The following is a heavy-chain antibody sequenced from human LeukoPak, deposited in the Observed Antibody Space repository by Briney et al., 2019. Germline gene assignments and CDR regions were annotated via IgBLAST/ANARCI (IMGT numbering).Heavy chain of an antibody. D-gene: IGHD2-15*01. J-gene: IGHJ3*02. Sequence: SETLSLTCTVSGGSISSYYWSWIRQPPGKGLEWIGYIYYSGSTNYNPSLKRRVTISVDTSKNQFSLKLSSVTAADTAVYYCARRYCSGGSCFSVDAFDIWGQGTMVTVSS. CDR3: ARRYCSGGSCFSVDAFDI. V-gene: IGHV4-59*08. CDR2: IYYSGST. CDR1: GGSISSYY.